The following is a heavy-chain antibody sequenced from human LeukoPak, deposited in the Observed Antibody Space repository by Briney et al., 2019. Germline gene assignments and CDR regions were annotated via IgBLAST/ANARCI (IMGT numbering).Heavy chain of an antibody. Sequence: GGSLRLSCAASGFTFSSYAMSWVRQAPGKGLEWVSAVSSSGGSTNYADYMKGQFTISRDNSKNTVYLHMNNLRAEDTAVYYCAKEGRKTGNTYGYEFDSWGQGTLVTVSS. V-gene: IGHV3-23*01. CDR3: AKEGRKTGNTYGYEFDS. J-gene: IGHJ4*02. CDR1: GFTFSSYA. D-gene: IGHD5-18*01. CDR2: VSSSGGST.